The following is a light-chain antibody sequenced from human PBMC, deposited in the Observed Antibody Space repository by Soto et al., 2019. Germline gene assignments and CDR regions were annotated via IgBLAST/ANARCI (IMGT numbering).Light chain of an antibody. CDR3: LQSYNYPWT. Sequence: AIQMTQSPSSLSASVGDRVTITSQTSQDIRDDLGWFQHRPGKAPKLLMSAASSLQSGVPSTFSGSGAGTDFTLTISSLQAGVFAPYYCLQSYNYPWTFGQGTKVDIK. V-gene: IGKV1-6*01. CDR2: AAS. CDR1: QDIRDD. J-gene: IGKJ1*01.